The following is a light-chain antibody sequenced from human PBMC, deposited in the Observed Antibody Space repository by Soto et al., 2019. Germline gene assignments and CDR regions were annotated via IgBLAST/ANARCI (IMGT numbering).Light chain of an antibody. V-gene: IGKV3-20*01. CDR1: QSVSSS. CDR3: QHYGSSRT. J-gene: IGKJ1*01. CDR2: GAS. Sequence: ETVLTQSPGTLSLSPVERATLSCRASQSVSSSLAWYQQKPGQAPRLLIYGASSRATGIPDRFSGSGSGPDFTLTISRLEPEDFAVYFCQHYGSSRTFGQGTKVDI.